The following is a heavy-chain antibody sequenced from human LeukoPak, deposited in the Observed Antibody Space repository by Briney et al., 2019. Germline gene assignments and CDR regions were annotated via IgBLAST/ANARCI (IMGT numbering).Heavy chain of an antibody. D-gene: IGHD6-19*01. J-gene: IGHJ4*02. V-gene: IGHV1-3*03. CDR3: ARQVAGALYYFDY. CDR1: GYTFTSYA. Sequence: ASVKVSCKASGYTFTSYAMHWVRQAPGQRLEWMGWINAGNGNTKYSQEFQGRVTITRDTSASTAYMELSSLRSEDMAVYYCARQVAGALYYFDYWGQGTLVTVSS. CDR2: INAGNGNT.